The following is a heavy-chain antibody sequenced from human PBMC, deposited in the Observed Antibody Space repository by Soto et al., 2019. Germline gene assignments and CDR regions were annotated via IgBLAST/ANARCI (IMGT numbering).Heavy chain of an antibody. D-gene: IGHD1-26*01. CDR1: GFTFSSYV. CDR3: AKDRTNGIVDG. J-gene: IGHJ4*02. Sequence: GSLRLSCTAAGFTFSSYVMSWVRQAPGKGLEWVSVISGSGDITYYTDSVKGRFTISRDNSKNTVYVQMNSLRAEDTAIYYCAKDRTNGIVDGWGQGPPVTVSS. V-gene: IGHV3-23*01. CDR2: ISGSGDIT.